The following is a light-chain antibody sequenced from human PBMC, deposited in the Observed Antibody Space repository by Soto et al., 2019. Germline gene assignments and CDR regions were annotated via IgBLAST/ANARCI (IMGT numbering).Light chain of an antibody. V-gene: IGLV1-44*01. CDR3: AAWDDSLNASYV. CDR1: SSNIGSNT. Sequence: QSVLPQPPSASGTPGQRVTITYSGSSSNIGSNTVNGYQQLPGTAPKLLIYSNNQRPSGVPDRFAGSKSGTSASLAISGLQSEDEADYYCAAWDDSLNASYVFGTGTKVTVL. J-gene: IGLJ1*01. CDR2: SNN.